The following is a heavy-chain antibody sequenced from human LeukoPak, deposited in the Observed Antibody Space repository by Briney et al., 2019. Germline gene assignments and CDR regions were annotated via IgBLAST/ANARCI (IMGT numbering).Heavy chain of an antibody. V-gene: IGHV3-7*01. D-gene: IGHD2-2*01. Sequence: PGGSLRLSCAASGFTFSSYWMSWVRQAPGKGLEWVANIKQDESEKYYVDSVKGRFTVSRDNAKNSLYLQTNSLRAEDTAVYYCARDGCSSSSCYLPYQYYYMAVWGKGTTVTVSS. CDR2: IKQDESEK. CDR3: ARDGCSSSSCYLPYQYYYMAV. J-gene: IGHJ6*03. CDR1: GFTFSSYW.